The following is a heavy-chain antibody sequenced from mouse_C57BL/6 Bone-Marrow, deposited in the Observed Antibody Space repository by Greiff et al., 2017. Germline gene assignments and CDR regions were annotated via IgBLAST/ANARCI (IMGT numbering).Heavy chain of an antibody. CDR1: GYTFTSYW. CDR2: IYPGNSDT. Sequence: VQLQQSGTVLARPGASVKMSCKTSGYTFTSYWMHWVKQRPGQGLEWIGAIYPGNSDTSYNQKFKGKAKLTAVTSASTAYMELSSLTNEDSAVYYWTKGVYCDPLLAYWGQGTLVTVSA. D-gene: IGHD2-4*01. J-gene: IGHJ3*01. V-gene: IGHV1-5*01. CDR3: TKGVYCDPLLAY.